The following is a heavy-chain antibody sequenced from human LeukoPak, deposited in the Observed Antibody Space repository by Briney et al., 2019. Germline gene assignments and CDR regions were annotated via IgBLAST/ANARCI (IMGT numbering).Heavy chain of an antibody. J-gene: IGHJ4*02. CDR2: ISTDNGNI. CDR3: ARGYSYGYGPLDY. Sequence: ASVKVSFKASGYSFTSYGINWVRQAPGQGLEWMGWISTDNGNIDYVQNLQGRVTMTTDTSTSTAYMELRSLRSDDTAVYYCARGYSYGYGPLDYWGQGTLVTVSS. V-gene: IGHV1-18*01. D-gene: IGHD5-18*01. CDR1: GYSFTSYG.